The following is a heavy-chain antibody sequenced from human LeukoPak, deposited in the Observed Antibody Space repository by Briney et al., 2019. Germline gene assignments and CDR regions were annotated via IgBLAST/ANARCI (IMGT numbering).Heavy chain of an antibody. CDR2: ISTYNGNT. CDR3: ARDEDYGIFVNVDY. Sequence: ASVKVSCKASGYSFVLYGIIWVRQAPAQGPEWMGWISTYNGNTKYAEKFQGRVTMTTDTPTSTAYMELRSLRSDDTAVYYCARDEDYGIFVNVDYWGQGTLVTVSS. V-gene: IGHV1-18*01. D-gene: IGHD4-17*01. J-gene: IGHJ4*02. CDR1: GYSFVLYG.